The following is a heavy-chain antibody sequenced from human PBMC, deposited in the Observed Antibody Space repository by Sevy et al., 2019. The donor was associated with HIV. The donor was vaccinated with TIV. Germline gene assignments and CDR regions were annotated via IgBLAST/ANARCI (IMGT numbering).Heavy chain of an antibody. CDR1: GFTFSSYW. CDR3: GRALGGRDAFDI. CDR2: IKHDGSDE. D-gene: IGHD1-26*01. V-gene: IGHV3-7*04. Sequence: GGSLRLSCAASGFTFSSYWMTWVRQAPGKGLEWVANIKHDGSDEYYVDSVKGRFTISRDNGKNSLYLQMNSRRAEDTAVYYCGRALGGRDAFDIWGQGTMVTVSS. J-gene: IGHJ3*02.